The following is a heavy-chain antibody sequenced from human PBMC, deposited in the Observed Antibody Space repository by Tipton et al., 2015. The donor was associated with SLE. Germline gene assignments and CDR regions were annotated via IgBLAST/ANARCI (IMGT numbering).Heavy chain of an antibody. D-gene: IGHD3-22*01. CDR2: VNYNGRT. CDR1: GGSIRSYY. V-gene: IGHV4-59*01. CDR3: ARGGPDYYDPMPFDY. J-gene: IGHJ4*02. Sequence: TLSLTCTVSGGSIRSYYWSWIRQPPGKGLEWIGYVNYNGRTNYNPSLKSRVTISVDTSKNQFSLNLNSVTAADTAVYYCARGGPDYYDPMPFDYWGQGTLVTVSS.